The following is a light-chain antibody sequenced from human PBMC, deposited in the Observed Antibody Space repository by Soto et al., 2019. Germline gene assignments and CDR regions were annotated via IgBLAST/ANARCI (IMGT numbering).Light chain of an antibody. V-gene: IGLV2-14*01. CDR2: DVT. Sequence: QSALSQPASVSGSPGQSITISCTGTSSDVGGFEYVSWYQHQPGKAPKLIIYDVTKRPSGVSNRFSGSKSGNTASLTISGNQAEDEGDYYCGSITRSSTSVFGTGTKVTVL. J-gene: IGLJ1*01. CDR3: GSITRSSTSV. CDR1: SSDVGGFEY.